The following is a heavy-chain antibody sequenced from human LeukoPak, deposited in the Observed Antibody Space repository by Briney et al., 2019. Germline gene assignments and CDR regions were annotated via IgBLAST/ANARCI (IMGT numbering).Heavy chain of an antibody. CDR2: LRGDTGDT. D-gene: IGHD1-1*01. J-gene: IGHJ4*02. CDR3: ARVRDNACDY. CDR1: GYVVTDYY. V-gene: IGHV1-2*02. Sequence: ASVTVSCKASGYVVTDYYMHWVRQAPGQGLEWMGWLRGDTGDTDSPQKFKGRVTMIRDTATNTAYMQLSRLTYDDTAIYFCARVRDNACDYWGQGTLVTVSS.